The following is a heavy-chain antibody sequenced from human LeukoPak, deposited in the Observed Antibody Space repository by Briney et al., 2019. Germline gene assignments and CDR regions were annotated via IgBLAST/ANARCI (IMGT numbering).Heavy chain of an antibody. Sequence: SETLSLTCNVCGGSITNYYWSWIRQPPEKGLEWIAYVYNGGNTDYNPSLKSRVTISVDTSKNQFSLNLTSVTAADTAIYYCARHAGNYYYYGMDVWGQGTTVTVSS. J-gene: IGHJ6*02. V-gene: IGHV4-59*08. D-gene: IGHD2/OR15-2a*01. CDR2: VYNGGNT. CDR3: ARHAGNYYYYGMDV. CDR1: GGSITNYY.